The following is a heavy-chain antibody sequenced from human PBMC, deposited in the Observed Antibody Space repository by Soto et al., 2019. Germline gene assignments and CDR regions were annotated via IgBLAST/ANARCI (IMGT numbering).Heavy chain of an antibody. Sequence: LGGSLRLSCAASGFTFSSYSMNWVRQAPGKGLEWVSSISSSSSYIYYADSVKGRFTISRDNAKNSLYLQMNSLRAEDTAVYYCARDPYGSGSYYFDYWGQGTLVTVSS. CDR2: ISSSSSYI. V-gene: IGHV3-21*01. D-gene: IGHD3-10*01. J-gene: IGHJ4*02. CDR3: ARDPYGSGSYYFDY. CDR1: GFTFSSYS.